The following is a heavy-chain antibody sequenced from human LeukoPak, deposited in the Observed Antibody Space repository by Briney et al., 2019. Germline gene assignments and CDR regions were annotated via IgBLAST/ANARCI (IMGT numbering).Heavy chain of an antibody. CDR3: AKEKSNGWSITYYFDY. CDR1: GFSFSNYA. Sequence: PGGSLRLSCVGSGFSFSNYAMHWVRQAPGKRPEWVAVISHDGSDNLHADSVKGRFTVSRHNSKNTLYLQMNSLRDEDTAVYYCAKEKSNGWSITYYFDYWGQGSLVTVSS. J-gene: IGHJ4*02. V-gene: IGHV3-30*18. D-gene: IGHD2-15*01. CDR2: ISHDGSDN.